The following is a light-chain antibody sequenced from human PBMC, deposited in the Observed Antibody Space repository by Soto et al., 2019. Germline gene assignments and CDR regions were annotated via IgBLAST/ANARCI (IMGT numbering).Light chain of an antibody. V-gene: IGKV3-20*01. CDR3: QQYGSSRT. CDR2: AAS. CDR1: QSVSSSY. J-gene: IGKJ1*01. Sequence: IVLTQSPSTLSLSPGEGASLSCRASQSVSSSYVAWYQQKPGQAPRLLIYAASSRATGIPDRFSGSGSGTDFTLTISRLEPEDFAVYYCQQYGSSRTFGQGTKVDIK.